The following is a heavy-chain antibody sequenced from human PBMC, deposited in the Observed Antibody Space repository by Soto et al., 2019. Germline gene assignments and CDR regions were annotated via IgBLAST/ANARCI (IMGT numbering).Heavy chain of an antibody. D-gene: IGHD3-16*01. V-gene: IGHV4-34*01. J-gene: IGHJ4*02. CDR2: INHSGST. Sequence: SETLSLTCAVYGDSFSGYFRNWIRQPPGKGLEWIGEINHSGSTSYNPSLGSRVAISIDTSKNQFSLTLSSVTAADTAVYYCARHYGYEVFDYWGQGTLVTVSS. CDR1: GDSFSGYF. CDR3: ARHYGYEVFDY.